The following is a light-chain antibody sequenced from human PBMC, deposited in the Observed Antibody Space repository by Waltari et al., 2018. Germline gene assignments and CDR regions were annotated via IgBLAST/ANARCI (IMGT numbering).Light chain of an antibody. CDR3: QKYNRAPRT. V-gene: IGKV1-27*01. CDR2: AAS. CDR1: QAISNS. J-gene: IGKJ1*01. Sequence: DIQMTQSPSSLSASVGDSVTIPCRASQAISNSLAWYQQKPGKVPKLLIYAASTLQSGVPSRFSGSGSGTDFTLTISSLQPEDIATYYCQKYNRAPRTFGQGTKVEIE.